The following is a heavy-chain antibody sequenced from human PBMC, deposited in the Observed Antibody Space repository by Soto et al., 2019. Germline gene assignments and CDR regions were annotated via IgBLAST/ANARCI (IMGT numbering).Heavy chain of an antibody. Sequence: SETLSLTCTVSGGSISSSSYYWGWIRQPPGKGLEWIGSIYYSGSTYYNPSLKSRVTISVDTSKNQFSLKLSSVTAADTAVYYCARHGVLDCSGGSCYGYFDYWGQGTLVTVSS. D-gene: IGHD2-15*01. CDR1: GGSISSSSYY. V-gene: IGHV4-39*01. CDR3: ARHGVLDCSGGSCYGYFDY. J-gene: IGHJ4*02. CDR2: IYYSGST.